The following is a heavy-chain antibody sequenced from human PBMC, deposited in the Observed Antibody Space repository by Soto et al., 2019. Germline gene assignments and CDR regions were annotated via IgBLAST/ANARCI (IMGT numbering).Heavy chain of an antibody. CDR2: INPNGGMT. CDR3: ARGLASGDY. Sequence: QVQLVQPGAEVKKPGASVKLSCKASGYTLTSFYIHWVRQAPGQGLEWMGIINPNGGMTNYAHNFQGRVTMTRDTSTSTVYMDLSSLRSEDTAMYYCARGLASGDYWGQGALVTVSS. D-gene: IGHD6-6*01. V-gene: IGHV1-46*03. CDR1: GYTLTSFY. J-gene: IGHJ4*02.